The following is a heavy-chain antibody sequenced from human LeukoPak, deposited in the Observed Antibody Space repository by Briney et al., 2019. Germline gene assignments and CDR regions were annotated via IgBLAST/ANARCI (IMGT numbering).Heavy chain of an antibody. CDR3: ARTRRITMVRGGILFDP. D-gene: IGHD3-10*01. CDR1: GGSISSGGSY. V-gene: IGHV4-31*03. CDR2: IYYSGST. J-gene: IGHJ5*02. Sequence: SQTLSLTCTVSGGSISSGGSYWSWIRQHPGKGLEWIGYIYYSGSTYYNPSLKSRVTISVDTSKNQFSLKLSSVTAADTAVYYCARTRRITMVRGGILFDPWGQGTLVTVSS.